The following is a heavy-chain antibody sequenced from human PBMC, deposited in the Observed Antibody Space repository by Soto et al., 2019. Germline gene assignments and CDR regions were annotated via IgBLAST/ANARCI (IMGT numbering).Heavy chain of an antibody. D-gene: IGHD1-1*01. J-gene: IGHJ4*02. Sequence: PGGSLRLSCAVSGFSFGTYTVNWVRQAPGMGLEWVSGLSDSVGTTHYAYSVKGRFTISRDKSKNTLYLQMNSLRAEDTAVYYCAKHLIGERLQSTFDLWGQGTQVTVSS. CDR3: AKHLIGERLQSTFDL. CDR1: GFSFGTYT. CDR2: LSDSVGTT. V-gene: IGHV3-23*01.